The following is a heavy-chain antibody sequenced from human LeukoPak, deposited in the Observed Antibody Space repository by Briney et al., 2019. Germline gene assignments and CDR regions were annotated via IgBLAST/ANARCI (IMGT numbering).Heavy chain of an antibody. D-gene: IGHD3-10*01. CDR1: GGSISSYY. CDR3: ARSRAPPMDTYYFDY. V-gene: IGHV4-59*01. J-gene: IGHJ4*02. Sequence: SETLPLTCTVSGGSISSYYWSWIRQPPGKGLEWIGYIYYSGSTNYNPSLKSRVTISVDTSKNQFSLKLSSVTAADTAVYYCARSRAPPMDTYYFDYWGQGTLVTVSS. CDR2: IYYSGST.